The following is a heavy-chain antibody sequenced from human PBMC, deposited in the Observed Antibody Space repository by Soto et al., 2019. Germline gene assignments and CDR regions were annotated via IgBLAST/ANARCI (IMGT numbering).Heavy chain of an antibody. J-gene: IGHJ4*02. Sequence: SETLSLTCAVSGGSISSGGYSWSWIRQPPGKGLEWIGYIYHSGSTYYNPSLKSRVTISVDRSKNQFSLKLSSVTAADTAVYYCARLMRDYDSSGYYYDYWGQGTLVTVSS. V-gene: IGHV4-30-2*01. CDR2: IYHSGST. CDR1: GGSISSGGYS. CDR3: ARLMRDYDSSGYYYDY. D-gene: IGHD3-22*01.